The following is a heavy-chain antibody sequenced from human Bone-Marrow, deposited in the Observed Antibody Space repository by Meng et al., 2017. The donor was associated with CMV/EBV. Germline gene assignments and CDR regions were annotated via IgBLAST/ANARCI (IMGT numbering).Heavy chain of an antibody. CDR1: GGTFSSYT. CDR2: IIPILGIA. Sequence: SVKVSCKASGGTFSSYTISWVRQAPGQGLEWMGRIIPILGIANYAQKFQGRVTITADKSTSTAYMELSSLRSEDTAVYYCARMPDVAPLQLWYNDAFDIWGQGTMVT. V-gene: IGHV1-69*02. CDR3: ARMPDVAPLQLWYNDAFDI. J-gene: IGHJ3*02. D-gene: IGHD5-18*01.